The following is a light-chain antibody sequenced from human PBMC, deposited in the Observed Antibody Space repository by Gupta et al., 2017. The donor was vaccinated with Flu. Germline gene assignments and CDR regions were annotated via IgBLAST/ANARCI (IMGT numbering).Light chain of an antibody. V-gene: IGLV1-40*01. Sequence: QSVLTQPPSVSGAPGQRVPISCTGSSPNIGAGYDVHWYQQLPGTAPKLLIFGNNNRPSGVPDRFSGSKSGTSASLAITGLQAEDESDYYCQSDDSSLSVWVFGGGTKLTVL. CDR2: GNN. CDR1: SPNIGAGYD. CDR3: QSDDSSLSVWV. J-gene: IGLJ3*02.